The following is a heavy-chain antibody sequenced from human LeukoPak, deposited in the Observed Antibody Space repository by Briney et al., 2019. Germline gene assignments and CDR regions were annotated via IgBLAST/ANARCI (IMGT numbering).Heavy chain of an antibody. Sequence: GALRLSCAASGFTFSSYVMSWVRPAPGKGLEWVSAISGSGGSTYYADSVKGRFTISRDNSKNTLYLQMNSLRAEDTAVYYCAKDLDFFVYGGSYGFDYWGQGTLVTVSS. CDR3: AKDLDFFVYGGSYGFDY. CDR2: ISGSGGST. J-gene: IGHJ4*02. D-gene: IGHD1-26*01. V-gene: IGHV3-23*01. CDR1: GFTFSSYV.